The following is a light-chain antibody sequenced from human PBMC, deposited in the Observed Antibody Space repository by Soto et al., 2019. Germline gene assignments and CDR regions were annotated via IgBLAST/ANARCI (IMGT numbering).Light chain of an antibody. CDR2: GAS. CDR3: QQYGNSPIT. CDR1: QSVSRN. J-gene: IGKJ5*01. V-gene: IGKV3-20*01. Sequence: EIVMTQSPDTLSVSPGDTATLSCRSSQSVSRNLAWYQQKPGQAPRLLIYGASSRATGIPDRFSGSGSGTDFTLTISRLEPEDFAVYYCQQYGNSPITFGQGTRLEIK.